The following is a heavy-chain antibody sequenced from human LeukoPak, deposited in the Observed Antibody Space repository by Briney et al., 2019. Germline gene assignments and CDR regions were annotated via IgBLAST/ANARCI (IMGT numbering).Heavy chain of an antibody. CDR2: ISSSSSCM. CDR3: ARVRGTSRDS. V-gene: IGHV3-21*01. J-gene: IGHJ4*02. Sequence: PGGSLRLSCAASGFTFSSYTMNWVRQSPGKGLEWVSSISSSSSCMFYADSVKGRFTISRDNAKSSLYLQMNSLRAEDTAVYYCARVRGTSRDSWGQGTLVTVSS. CDR1: GFTFSSYT.